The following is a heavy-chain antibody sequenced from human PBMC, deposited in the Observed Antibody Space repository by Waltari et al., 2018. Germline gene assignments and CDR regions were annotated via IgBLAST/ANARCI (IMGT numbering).Heavy chain of an antibody. CDR2: ISYDGSNK. D-gene: IGHD2-2*01. V-gene: IGHV3-30*03. Sequence: QVQLVESGGGVVQPGRSLRLSCAASGFTFSSYGMHWVRQAPGKGLEWVAVISYDGSNKYYADSGKGRFTISRDNSKNTLYLQMNSLRAEDTAVYYCARTHCSSISCHIDYWGQGTLVTVSS. CDR1: GFTFSSYG. J-gene: IGHJ4*02. CDR3: ARTHCSSISCHIDY.